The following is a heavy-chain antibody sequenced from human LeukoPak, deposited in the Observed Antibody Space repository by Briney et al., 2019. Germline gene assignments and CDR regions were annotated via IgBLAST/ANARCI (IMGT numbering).Heavy chain of an antibody. CDR1: GDSVSSNSAA. CDR2: TYYRSKWYN. Sequence: SQTLSLTCAISGDSVSSNSAAWNWIRQSPSRGLEWLGRTYYRSKWYNDYAISVKSRITINPDTSKNQFSLQLNSVTPEDTAVYYCARDHRPAAAGTPLGFDYWGQGTLVTVSS. CDR3: ARDHRPAAAGTPLGFDY. V-gene: IGHV6-1*01. D-gene: IGHD6-13*01. J-gene: IGHJ4*02.